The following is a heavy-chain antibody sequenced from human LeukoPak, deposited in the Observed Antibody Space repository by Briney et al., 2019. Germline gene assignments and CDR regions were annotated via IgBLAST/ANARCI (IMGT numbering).Heavy chain of an antibody. Sequence: SETLSLTCTVSGGSISSYCCSWIRQPAGKGLEWIGRIYTSVSTNYKPSLKSRVTMSVATSKNQFSLKLSSVTAAGTAVYYCARGDYSPWDVWGKGTTVTVSS. CDR3: ARGDYSPWDV. CDR2: IYTSVST. V-gene: IGHV4-4*07. D-gene: IGHD2-15*01. CDR1: GGSISSYC. J-gene: IGHJ6*04.